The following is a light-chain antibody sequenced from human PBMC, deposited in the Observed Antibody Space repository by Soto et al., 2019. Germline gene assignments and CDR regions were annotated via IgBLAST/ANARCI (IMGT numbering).Light chain of an antibody. Sequence: IQMTQAPSSLSASVGDSVTVTCRSSHSITIYLNWYQQKHGKAPTLLIYGASSLQSGVPSRFTGGGSRTEFTLTIRSLQPEDFDSDYFQQSDRSPYTFGQGTKLEIK. CDR3: QQSDRSPYT. V-gene: IGKV1-39*01. J-gene: IGKJ2*01. CDR2: GAS. CDR1: HSITIY.